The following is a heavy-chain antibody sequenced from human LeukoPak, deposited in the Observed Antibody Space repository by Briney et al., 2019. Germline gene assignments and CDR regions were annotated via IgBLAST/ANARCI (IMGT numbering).Heavy chain of an antibody. CDR1: GGTFSSYA. CDR3: ARELCSSTSCYWGFDP. V-gene: IGHV1-69*05. D-gene: IGHD2-2*01. J-gene: IGHJ5*02. CDR2: IIPIFGTA. Sequence: SVKVSCKASGGTFSSYAISWERHAPGQGLEWMGGIIPIFGTANYAQKFQGRVTITTDESTSTAYMGLSSLRSEDTAVYYCARELCSSTSCYWGFDPWGQGTLVTVSS.